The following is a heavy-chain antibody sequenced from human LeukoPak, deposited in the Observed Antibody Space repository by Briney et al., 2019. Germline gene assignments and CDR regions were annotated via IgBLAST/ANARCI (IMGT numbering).Heavy chain of an antibody. D-gene: IGHD6-6*01. CDR1: GVTFSNYW. J-gene: IGHJ4*02. Sequence: GGTLRLSCAASGVTFSNYWMTWVRQAPGKGLEWVANIRQDGREKNYVDSVKGRFTISRDNAKNSLILKMNRLRAEDTAVYYCARDVSDENGSASRIHLDSWGQGTLVSVSS. CDR2: IRQDGREK. CDR3: ARDVSDENGSASRIHLDS. V-gene: IGHV3-7*03.